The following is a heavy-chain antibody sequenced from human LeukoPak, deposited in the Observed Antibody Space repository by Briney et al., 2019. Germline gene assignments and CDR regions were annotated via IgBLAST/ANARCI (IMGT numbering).Heavy chain of an antibody. V-gene: IGHV3-9*01. D-gene: IGHD4-17*01. CDR3: AKDMHDYGDYYLDY. CDR1: GFTFDDYA. J-gene: IGHJ4*02. Sequence: GGSLRLSCAASGFTFDDYAMHWVRQAPGKGLEWVSGISWNSGSIGYADSVKGRFTISRDNAKNSLYLQMNSLRAEDTALYYCAKDMHDYGDYYLDYWGQGTLVTVSS. CDR2: ISWNSGSI.